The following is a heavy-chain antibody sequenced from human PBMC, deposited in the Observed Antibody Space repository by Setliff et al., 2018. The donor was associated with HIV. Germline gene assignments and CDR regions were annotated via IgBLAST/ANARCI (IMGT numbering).Heavy chain of an antibody. CDR3: ARDFFGQRVGATLGY. D-gene: IGHD1-26*01. CDR2: INPNGGYT. Sequence: ASVKVSCKASGYIFTDYYIHWVRQAPGQGLEWMGWINPNGGYTNYAQKFLGRVTMTRDTSISTAYMELSRLRSDDTAVYYCARDFFGQRVGATLGYWGQGTLVTVSS. CDR1: GYIFTDYY. J-gene: IGHJ4*02. V-gene: IGHV1-2*02.